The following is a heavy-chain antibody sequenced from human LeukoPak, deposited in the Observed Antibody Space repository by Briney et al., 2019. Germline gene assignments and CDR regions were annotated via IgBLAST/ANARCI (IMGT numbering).Heavy chain of an antibody. J-gene: IGHJ4*02. V-gene: IGHV3-23*01. CDR2: ISTSGGDT. CDR3: AKGGNYAPLGY. CDR1: GFTFTDSA. Sequence: PGGSLRLSCAASGFTFTDSAMTWVRQAPGKGLEWVSAISTSGGDTIYTDSVKDRFTISRDNSKNTLYLQMHSLRAEDTAIYYCAKGGNYAPLGYWGQGALVTVSS. D-gene: IGHD1-7*01.